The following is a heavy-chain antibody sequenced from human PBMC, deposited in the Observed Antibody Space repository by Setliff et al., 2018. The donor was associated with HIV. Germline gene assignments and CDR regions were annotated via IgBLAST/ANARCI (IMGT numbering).Heavy chain of an antibody. J-gene: IGHJ4*02. CDR1: GFTLSSYT. CDR3: ARAAPDYFDY. Sequence: GGSLRLSCAASGFTLSSYTMHWVRQAPGKGLEWISHISSSGNIVYYADSVKGRFTISRDNAKKLLYLQMNSLRAEDTAVYYCARAAPDYFDYWGQGTLVTVSS. V-gene: IGHV3-48*04. CDR2: ISSSGNIV.